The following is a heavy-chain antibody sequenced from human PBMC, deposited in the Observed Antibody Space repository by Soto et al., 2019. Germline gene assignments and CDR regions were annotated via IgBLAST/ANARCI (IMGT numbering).Heavy chain of an antibody. D-gene: IGHD5-18*01. CDR2: ICYDGSNK. CDR1: GFTFSSYG. Sequence: QVQLVESGGGVVQPGRSLRLSCAASGFTFSSYGMHWVRQAPGKGLEWVAVICYDGSNKYSADSVKGRFTISRDNSKNTLYLQMNSLRAEDTAVYYCARDQGRGYSYGFDYWGQGTLVTVSS. V-gene: IGHV3-33*01. CDR3: ARDQGRGYSYGFDY. J-gene: IGHJ4*02.